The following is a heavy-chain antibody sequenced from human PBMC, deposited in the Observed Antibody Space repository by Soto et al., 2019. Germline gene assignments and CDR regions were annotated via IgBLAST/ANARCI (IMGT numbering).Heavy chain of an antibody. D-gene: IGHD3-10*01. CDR3: VRELGWFGEFNYYYNGMDV. CDR1: GGSISSGGYY. V-gene: IGHV4-31*03. J-gene: IGHJ6*02. Sequence: PSETLSLTCTVSGGSISSGGYYWSWIRQHPGKGLEWIGYIFYSRSTYYNPSLKSRVSISIDTSKNQFSLKVSSVTAADTAVYYCVRELGWFGEFNYYYNGMDVWGQGIMVTVSS. CDR2: IFYSRST.